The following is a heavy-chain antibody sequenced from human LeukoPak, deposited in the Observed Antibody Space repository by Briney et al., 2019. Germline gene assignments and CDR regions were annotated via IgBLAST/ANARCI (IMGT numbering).Heavy chain of an antibody. J-gene: IGHJ6*03. Sequence: GGSLRLSCTASGFTFGDYAMSWVRQAPGKGLEWVGFIRSKAYGGTTEYAASVKGRFTISRDDSKSIAYLQMNSLKTEDTAVYYCAEMVRGVWGYYYYMDVWGKGTTVTISS. CDR2: IRSKAYGGTT. V-gene: IGHV3-49*04. D-gene: IGHD3-10*01. CDR3: AEMVRGVWGYYYYMDV. CDR1: GFTFGDYA.